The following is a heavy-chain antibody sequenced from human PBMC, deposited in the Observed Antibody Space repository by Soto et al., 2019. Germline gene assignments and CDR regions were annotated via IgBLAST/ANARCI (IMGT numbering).Heavy chain of an antibody. CDR3: AKDRDFGVVTQSYFDY. CDR2: ISGSGGST. CDR1: GFTFSSYA. D-gene: IGHD3-3*01. V-gene: IGHV3-23*01. J-gene: IGHJ4*02. Sequence: GGSLRLSCAASGFTFSSYAMSWVRQAPGKGLEWVSAISGSGGSTYYADSVKGRFTISRDNSKNTLHLQMNSLRAEDTAVYYCAKDRDFGVVTQSYFDYWGQGALVTVSS.